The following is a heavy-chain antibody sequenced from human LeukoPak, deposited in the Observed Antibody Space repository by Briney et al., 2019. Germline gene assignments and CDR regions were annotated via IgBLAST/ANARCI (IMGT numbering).Heavy chain of an antibody. Sequence: SETLSLTCAVYGGSFSGYYWSWIRQPSGKGLEWIGEINHSGSTYYNPSLKSRVTISVDTSKNQFSLKLSSVTAADTAVYYCARHNTMVRGVIPFDYWGQGTLVTVSS. CDR3: ARHNTMVRGVIPFDY. CDR1: GGSFSGYY. CDR2: INHSGST. D-gene: IGHD3-10*01. V-gene: IGHV4-34*01. J-gene: IGHJ4*02.